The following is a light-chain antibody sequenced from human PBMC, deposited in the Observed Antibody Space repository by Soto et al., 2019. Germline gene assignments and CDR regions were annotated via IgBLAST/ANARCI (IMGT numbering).Light chain of an antibody. CDR1: QYIGNY. CDR3: QSNYILPWT. CDR2: SAS. Sequence: DIQVTQSPPSLSASVVDIVTITFLASQYIGNYLNWYQHKPGKAPQLLIYSASTLQIGVPSRFSGSVSGTDFTLTITTLQPDDFASYYCQSNYILPWTFGQGTKVDIK. J-gene: IGKJ1*01. V-gene: IGKV1-39*01.